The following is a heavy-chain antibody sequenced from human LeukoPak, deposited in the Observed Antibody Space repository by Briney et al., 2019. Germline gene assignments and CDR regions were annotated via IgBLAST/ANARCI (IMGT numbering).Heavy chain of an antibody. Sequence: GGSLRLSCAASGFTFSSFWIYWVRHDPGKGLVWVSRINSDGSETTYADSVKGRFTISRDNAKNTLYLQMNSLRAEDTAVYYCARVRMGDDFNPFDYWGQGTLVTVSS. D-gene: IGHD3-16*01. CDR2: INSDGSET. CDR1: GFTFSSFW. J-gene: IGHJ4*02. V-gene: IGHV3-74*01. CDR3: ARVRMGDDFNPFDY.